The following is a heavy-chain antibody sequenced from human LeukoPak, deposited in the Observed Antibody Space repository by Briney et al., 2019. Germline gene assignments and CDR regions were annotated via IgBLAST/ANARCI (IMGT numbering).Heavy chain of an antibody. J-gene: IGHJ3*01. CDR1: GFTVSNNC. Sequence: GGSLRLSCAAAGFTVSNNCVTWVRQAPGKGLEWVSVICGDGRLFYADSVKGRFSVSRDNSENTVYLQVTSRRGDDTAVYFCARERGNEDMSGGSSFDVWGEGTLVIVSS. V-gene: IGHV3-53*01. CDR3: ARERGNEDMSGGSSFDV. CDR2: ICGDGRL. D-gene: IGHD2-8*01.